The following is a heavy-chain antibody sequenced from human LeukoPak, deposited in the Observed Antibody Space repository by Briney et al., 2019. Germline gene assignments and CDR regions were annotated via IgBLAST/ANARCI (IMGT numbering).Heavy chain of an antibody. J-gene: IGHJ4*02. CDR3: ARSPGTPYFDY. CDR1: GFSFSSYG. D-gene: IGHD1-1*01. Sequence: GGSLRLSCAASGFSFSSYGMHWVRQAPGKGLEWVAVIWYGGNNKYYADSVKGRFTISRDKSKNTVYLQTNRLRAEDTAVYYCARSPGTPYFDYWGQGTLVTVSS. CDR2: IWYGGNNK. V-gene: IGHV3-33*08.